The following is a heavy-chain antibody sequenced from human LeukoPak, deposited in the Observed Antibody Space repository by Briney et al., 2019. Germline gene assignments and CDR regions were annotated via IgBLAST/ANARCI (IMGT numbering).Heavy chain of an antibody. CDR3: ARALVFGVVIPGPGDY. V-gene: IGHV3-30*02. CDR2: IRYDGSNK. D-gene: IGHD3-3*01. Sequence: GGSLRLSCAASGFTFSSYGIHWVRQAPGKGLEWVAFIRYDGSNKYYADSVKGRFTISRDNSKNTLYLQMNSLRAEDTAVYYCARALVFGVVIPGPGDYWGQGTLVTVSS. J-gene: IGHJ4*02. CDR1: GFTFSSYG.